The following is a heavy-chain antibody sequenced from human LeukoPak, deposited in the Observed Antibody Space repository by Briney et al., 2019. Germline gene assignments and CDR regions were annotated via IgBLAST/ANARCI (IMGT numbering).Heavy chain of an antibody. V-gene: IGHV1-2*02. CDR1: GYKFIGSY. Sequence: ASVKVSCKASGYKFIGSYMHWVRQAPGQGLEWMGWINPNSGGATYAQKFQGRVTMTRDTSISTAYMDLSSLRSDDTAVYYCARRTTDGYNLDYWGQGTLVTVSS. J-gene: IGHJ4*02. CDR2: INPNSGGA. CDR3: ARRTTDGYNLDY. D-gene: IGHD5-24*01.